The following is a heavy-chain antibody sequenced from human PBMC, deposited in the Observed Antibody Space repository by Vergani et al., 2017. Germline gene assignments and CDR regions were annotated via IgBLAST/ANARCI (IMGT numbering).Heavy chain of an antibody. J-gene: IGHJ4*02. CDR3: AREGGARIAVAGTPY. D-gene: IGHD6-19*01. CDR2: ISSSSSYI. CDR1: GLTFSSYS. Sequence: EVQLVESGGGLVKPGGSLRLSCAASGLTFSSYSMNWVRQAPGKGLEWVSSISSSSSYIYYADSVKGRFTISRDNAKNSLYLQMNSLRAEDTAVYYCAREGGARIAVAGTPYWGQGTLVTVSS. V-gene: IGHV3-21*01.